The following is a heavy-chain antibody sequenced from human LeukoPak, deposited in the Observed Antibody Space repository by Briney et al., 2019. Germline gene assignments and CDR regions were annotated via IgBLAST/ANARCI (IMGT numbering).Heavy chain of an antibody. CDR3: ARGYLGSSWYAY. D-gene: IGHD6-13*01. J-gene: IGHJ4*02. CDR2: MNPNSGNT. Sequence: ASVKVSCKASGYTFTSYDIHWVRQATGQGLEWMGWMNPNSGNTGYAQKFQGRVTMTRNTSISTAYMELSSLRSEDTAVDYCARGYLGSSWYAYWGQGTLVTVSS. V-gene: IGHV1-8*01. CDR1: GYTFTSYD.